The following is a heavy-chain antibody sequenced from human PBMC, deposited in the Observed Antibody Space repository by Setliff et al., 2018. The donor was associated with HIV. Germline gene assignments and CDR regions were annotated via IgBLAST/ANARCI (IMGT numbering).Heavy chain of an antibody. D-gene: IGHD3-3*01. CDR3: ARLDSSIFGTIKPLHHFDY. J-gene: IGHJ4*01. CDR1: GGSISGHF. V-gene: IGHV4-4*09. CDR2: IYGNGNT. Sequence: SETLSLTCSVSGGSISGHFWSWIRQSPGKGLEWIGYIYGNGNTKYNRFLNSRVTMSVDTSKNQFSLNLNSVTAADTAMYYCARLDSSIFGTIKPLHHFDYWGQGLMVTVSS.